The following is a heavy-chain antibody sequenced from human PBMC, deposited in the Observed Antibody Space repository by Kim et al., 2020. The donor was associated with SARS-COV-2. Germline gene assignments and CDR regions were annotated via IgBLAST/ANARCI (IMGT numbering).Heavy chain of an antibody. Sequence: SETLSLTCTVSGGSISSSSYYWGWIRQPPGKGLEWIGSIYYSGSTYYNPSLKSRVTISVDTSKNQFSLKLSSVTAADTAVYYCARDPILTGLLTPSNYYYGMDVWGQGTTVTVSS. D-gene: IGHD3-9*01. CDR2: IYYSGST. CDR3: ARDPILTGLLTPSNYYYGMDV. CDR1: GGSISSSSYY. V-gene: IGHV4-39*01. J-gene: IGHJ6*02.